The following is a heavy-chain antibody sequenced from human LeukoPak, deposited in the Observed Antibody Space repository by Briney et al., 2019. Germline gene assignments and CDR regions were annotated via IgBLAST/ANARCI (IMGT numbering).Heavy chain of an antibody. Sequence: ASVKVSCKASGYTFTAYYIHWVRQAPGQGLEWMEWINPDSGGTNYAQKFQGRVSMTRDTSISTAYLDLNSLISDDTAVFYCARISRGRYYFDYWGQGTLVTVSS. CDR2: INPDSGGT. V-gene: IGHV1-2*02. J-gene: IGHJ4*02. D-gene: IGHD2-15*01. CDR3: ARISRGRYYFDY. CDR1: GYTFTAYY.